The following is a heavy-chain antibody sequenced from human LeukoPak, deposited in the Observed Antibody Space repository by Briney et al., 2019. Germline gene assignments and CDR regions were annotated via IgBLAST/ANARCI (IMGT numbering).Heavy chain of an antibody. D-gene: IGHD5-18*01. J-gene: IGHJ4*02. V-gene: IGHV3-23*01. CDR3: AKDGSSYNLDY. Sequence: GGSLRLSCAASGFTFSSYGLSWVRQAPGKGLGWLSSISGSGGSTYYADSVKGRFTISRDNSKNTLYLQMNSLRAEDTAVYYCAKDGSSYNLDYWGQGTLVTVSS. CDR2: ISGSGGST. CDR1: GFTFSSYG.